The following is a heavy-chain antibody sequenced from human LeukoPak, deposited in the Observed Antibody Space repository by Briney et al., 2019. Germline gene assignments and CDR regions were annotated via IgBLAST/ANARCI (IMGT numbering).Heavy chain of an antibody. V-gene: IGHV1-69*05. CDR3: ARVGGRGWLQFGSEYYYYMDV. Sequence: SVKVSCKASGGTFSSYAISWVRQAPGQGLEWMGGIIPIFGTANYAQKFQGRVTITTDESTSTAYMELSSLRSEDTAVYYCARVGGRGWLQFGSEYYYYMDVWGKGTTVTVSS. CDR2: IIPIFGTA. CDR1: GGTFSSYA. D-gene: IGHD5-24*01. J-gene: IGHJ6*03.